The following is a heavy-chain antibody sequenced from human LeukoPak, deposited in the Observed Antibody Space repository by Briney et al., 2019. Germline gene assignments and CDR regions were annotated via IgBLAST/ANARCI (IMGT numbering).Heavy chain of an antibody. V-gene: IGHV4-59*08. Sequence: SETLSLTCTVSGGSISSYYWSWIRQPPGKGLEWIGYIYYSGSTNYNPSLKGRVTISVDTSKNQFSLKLSSVTAADTAVYYCARLTTDGYNFDYWGQGTLVTVSS. CDR3: ARLTTDGYNFDY. CDR1: GGSISSYY. D-gene: IGHD5-24*01. J-gene: IGHJ4*02. CDR2: IYYSGST.